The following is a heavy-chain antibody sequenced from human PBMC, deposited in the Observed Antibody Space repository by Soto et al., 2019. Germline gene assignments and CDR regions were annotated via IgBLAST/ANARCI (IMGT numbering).Heavy chain of an antibody. J-gene: IGHJ4*02. CDR3: ARDRTTANSSGWYYFDY. V-gene: IGHV1-2*04. D-gene: IGHD6-19*01. CDR1: GYTFTGYY. Sequence: ASVKVSCKASGYTFTGYYMHWVRQAPGQGLEWMGWINPNSGGTNYAQKFQGWVTMTRDTSISTAYMELSRLRSDDTAVYYCARDRTTANSSGWYYFDYWGQGTLVTVSS. CDR2: INPNSGGT.